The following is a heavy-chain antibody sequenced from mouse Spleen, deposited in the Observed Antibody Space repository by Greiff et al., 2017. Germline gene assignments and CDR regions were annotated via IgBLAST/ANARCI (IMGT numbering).Heavy chain of an antibody. CDR2: IHYSGST. CDR3: ANWELGSFDY. J-gene: IGHJ2*01. V-gene: IGHV3-1*02. D-gene: IGHD3-3*01. Sequence: EVQLQQSGPGLVKPSQSLSLTCSVTGYSITSGYYWHWIRQFPGNKLEWMGYIHYSGSTNYNPSLKSRISITRDTSKNQFFLQLNSVTTEDTATYYCANWELGSFDYWGQGTTLTVSS. CDR1: GYSITSGYY.